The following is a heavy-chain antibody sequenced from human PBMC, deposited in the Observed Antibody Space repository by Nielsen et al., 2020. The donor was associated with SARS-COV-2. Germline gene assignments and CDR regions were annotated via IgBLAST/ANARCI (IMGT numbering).Heavy chain of an antibody. CDR1: GDSVSSGFYY. V-gene: IGHV4-61*01. D-gene: IGHD6-19*01. CDR2: IHYTAST. CDR3: ARVASNDWAYYFDY. J-gene: IGHJ4*02. Sequence: ESLKISCTVSGDSVSSGFYYWSWIRQPPGKGLEWIGHIHYTASTIYSDSLKSRLRMSVDRTKNQFSLTLSSVTAADTAVYYCARVASNDWAYYFDYWGQGALVTVSS.